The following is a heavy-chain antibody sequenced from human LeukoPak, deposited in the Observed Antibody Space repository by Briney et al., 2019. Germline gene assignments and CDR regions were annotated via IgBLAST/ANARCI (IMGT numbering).Heavy chain of an antibody. J-gene: IGHJ5*02. CDR2: IYYSGST. V-gene: IGHV4-59*08. CDR3: ARHRGIAVAYNWFDP. Sequence: ASETLSLTCTVSGGSISSYYWSWIRQPPGKGLEWIGYIYYSGSTNYNPSLKSRVTISVDTSKNQFSLKLSSVTAADTAVYYCARHRGIAVAYNWFDPWGQGTLVTVSS. CDR1: GGSISSYY. D-gene: IGHD6-19*01.